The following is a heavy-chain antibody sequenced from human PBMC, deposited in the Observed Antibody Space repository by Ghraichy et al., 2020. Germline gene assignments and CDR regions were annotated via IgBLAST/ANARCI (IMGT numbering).Heavy chain of an antibody. Sequence: GGSLRLSCTASGFSFDKYAMSWVRQAPGKGLECLGFIRTKVYGWKPEYAASVKGRFTISRDDSKNIAYLQMNSLKNEDTAIYYCTRSFHCSSTSCPPDDYWGQGTLGTVSS. J-gene: IGHJ4*02. CDR2: IRTKVYGWKP. D-gene: IGHD2-2*01. V-gene: IGHV3-49*04. CDR3: TRSFHCSSTSCPPDDY. CDR1: GFSFDKYA.